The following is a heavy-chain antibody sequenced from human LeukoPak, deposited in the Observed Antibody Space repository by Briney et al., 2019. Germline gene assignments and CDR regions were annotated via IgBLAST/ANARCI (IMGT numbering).Heavy chain of an antibody. Sequence: SETLSLTCAVYGGSFSGYYWSWIRQPPGKGLEWIGEINHSGSTNYNPSLKSRVAISVDTSKNQFSLKLSSVTAADTAVYYCARHIYYYDSSGYGYWGQGTLVTVSS. D-gene: IGHD3-22*01. J-gene: IGHJ4*02. V-gene: IGHV4-34*01. CDR2: INHSGST. CDR3: ARHIYYYDSSGYGY. CDR1: GGSFSGYY.